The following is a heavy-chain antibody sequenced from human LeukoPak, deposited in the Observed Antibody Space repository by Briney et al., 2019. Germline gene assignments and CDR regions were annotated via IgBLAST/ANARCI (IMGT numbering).Heavy chain of an antibody. J-gene: IGHJ4*02. D-gene: IGHD6-19*01. CDR1: GGSISSSSYY. CDR2: IYYSGST. CDR3: ARLRRGKQWLVDY. V-gene: IGHV4-39*07. Sequence: SETLSLTCTVSGGSISSSSYYWGWIRQPPGKGLEWIGSIYYSGSTYYNPSLKSRVTISVDTSKNQFSLKLSSVTAADTAVYYCARLRRGKQWLVDYWGQGTLVTVSS.